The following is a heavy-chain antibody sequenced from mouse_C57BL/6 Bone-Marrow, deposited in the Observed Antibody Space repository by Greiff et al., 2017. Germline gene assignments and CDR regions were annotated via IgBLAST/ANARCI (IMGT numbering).Heavy chain of an antibody. CDR3: ARWVTTVVATDY. J-gene: IGHJ2*01. V-gene: IGHV1-81*01. CDR2: IYPRSGNT. CDR1: GYTFTSYG. D-gene: IGHD1-1*01. Sequence: VQLQQSGAELARPGASVKLSCKASGYTFTSYGLSWVKQRPGQGLEWIGEIYPRSGNTYYNEKFKGKATLTADKSSSTAYMELRSLTSEDSAVYFCARWVTTVVATDYWGQGTTLTVSS.